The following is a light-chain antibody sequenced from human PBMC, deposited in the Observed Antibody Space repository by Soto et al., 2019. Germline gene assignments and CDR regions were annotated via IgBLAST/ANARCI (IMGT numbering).Light chain of an antibody. V-gene: IGLV2-14*01. CDR2: DVT. CDR3: SSCTFGFTLL. CDR1: SSEVGAVAY. J-gene: IGLJ2*01. Sequence: QSALTQPASVSGSPGPSTTISFTGTSSEVGAVAYVALYQHYPGRAPKLLIYDVTHRPSGVSTRFSASKSGNTASLTISGLRAEDEADYYCSSCTFGFTLLVGGGSEPTVL.